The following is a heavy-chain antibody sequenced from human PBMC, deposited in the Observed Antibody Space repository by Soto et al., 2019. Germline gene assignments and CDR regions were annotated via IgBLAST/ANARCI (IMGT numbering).Heavy chain of an antibody. Sequence: GGSLRLSCTASGFTFSNYAISLVRQAPGRGLEWVSSLNGGANGPRYADSVKGRFTISRDNSKNTLYLQMNSLSANDTAVYYCAKDPGNARYFDCWGQGTLVTVSS. CDR1: GFTFSNYA. J-gene: IGHJ4*02. V-gene: IGHV3-23*01. CDR2: LNGGANGP. CDR3: AKDPGNARYFDC.